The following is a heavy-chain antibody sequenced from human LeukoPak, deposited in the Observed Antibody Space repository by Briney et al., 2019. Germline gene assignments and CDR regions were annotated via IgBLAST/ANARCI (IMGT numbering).Heavy chain of an antibody. Sequence: PSETLSLTCTVSGGSISSSSYYWGWIRQPPGKGLEWIGSIYYSGSTYYNPSLKSRVTISVDTSKNQFSLKLSSVTAADTAVYYCARDRPSPVVVAALDYWGQGTLVTVSS. CDR3: ARDRPSPVVVAALDY. D-gene: IGHD2-15*01. J-gene: IGHJ4*02. V-gene: IGHV4-39*07. CDR1: GGSISSSSYY. CDR2: IYYSGST.